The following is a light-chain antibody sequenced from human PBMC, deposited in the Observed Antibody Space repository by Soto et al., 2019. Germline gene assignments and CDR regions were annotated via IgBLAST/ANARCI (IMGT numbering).Light chain of an antibody. V-gene: IGLV2-14*03. CDR2: DVT. CDR3: SSYTTRNTEA. J-gene: IGLJ1*01. Sequence: QSVLTQPASVSGCPGQSITSCCMGASSDVGAFNYVSWYQHHPGKAPKLIIYDVTDRPSGVSNRFSASKSGNTASLTISGLQAEDEADYYCSSYTTRNTEAFGTGTKVTVL. CDR1: SSDVGAFNY.